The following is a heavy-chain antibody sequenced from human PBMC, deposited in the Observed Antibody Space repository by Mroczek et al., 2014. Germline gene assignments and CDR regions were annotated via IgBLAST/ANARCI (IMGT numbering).Heavy chain of an antibody. V-gene: IGHV4-61*02. CDR1: GGSISSGSYY. CDR3: ARGKVLEWRNVPHYMDV. Sequence: QVQLVESGPGLVKPSQTLSLTCTVSGGSISSGSYYWSWIRQPAGKGLEWIGRIYTSGSTNYNPSLKSRVTMSVDTSKNQFSLKLSSVTAADTAVYYCARGKVLEWRNVPHYMDVWGQRDHGHRLL. CDR2: IYTSGST. D-gene: IGHD3-3*01. J-gene: IGHJ6*03.